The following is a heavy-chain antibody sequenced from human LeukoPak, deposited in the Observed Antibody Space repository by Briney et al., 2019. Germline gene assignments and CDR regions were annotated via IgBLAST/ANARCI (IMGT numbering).Heavy chain of an antibody. D-gene: IGHD6-19*01. J-gene: IGHJ5*01. CDR2: IIPIFGTA. V-gene: IGHV1-69*05. CDR3: ARAPSYSSNWYDY. CDR1: GGTFRSYA. Sequence: ASVKVSCKXSGGTFRSYAISWVRQAPGQGLEWMGRIIPIFGTAKYTQKFQGRVTINTDESTSTAYVELSSLTSEDTAVYYCARAPSYSSNWYDYWGRGTLVTVSS.